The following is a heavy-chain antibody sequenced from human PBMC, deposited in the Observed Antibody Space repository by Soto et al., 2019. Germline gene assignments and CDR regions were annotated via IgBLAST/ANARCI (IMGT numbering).Heavy chain of an antibody. J-gene: IGHJ4*02. CDR2: IWYDGSNK. D-gene: IGHD1-26*01. CDR1: GFTFSSYG. V-gene: IGHV3-33*01. CDR3: ARGIVGATYFDY. Sequence: QVQLVESGGGVVQPGRSLRLSCAASGFTFSSYGMHWVRQAPGKGLEWVAVIWYDGSNKYYADSVKGRFTISRDKSKNTLYLQMNSMIAEDTAVYYFARGIVGATYFDYWGQGTLVTVSS.